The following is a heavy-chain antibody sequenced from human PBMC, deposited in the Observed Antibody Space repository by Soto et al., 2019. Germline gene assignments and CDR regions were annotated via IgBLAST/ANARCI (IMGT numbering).Heavy chain of an antibody. D-gene: IGHD3-22*01. V-gene: IGHV3-74*01. J-gene: IGHJ1*01. Sequence: GGSLRLSCAASGFTFSSHWMHWLRQLPGKGLVWVSRIKNDGSSTRYADSVKGRFTISRDNARDTLYLQMNSLIAEDTAVYHCANLGPSFFYDSNGYFQRWGQGTLVTVSS. CDR3: ANLGPSFFYDSNGYFQR. CDR1: GFTFSSHW. CDR2: IKNDGSST.